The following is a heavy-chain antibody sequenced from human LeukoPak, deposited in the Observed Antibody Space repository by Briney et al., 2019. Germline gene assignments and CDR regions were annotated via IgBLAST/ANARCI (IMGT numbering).Heavy chain of an antibody. CDR3: ARGIRVVVGATYPWRQYNWFDP. Sequence: SETLSLTCAVYGGSFSGYYWSWIRQPPGKGLEWIGEINHSGSTNYNPSLKSRVTISVDTSKNQFSLKLSSVTAADTAVYYCARGIRVVVGATYPWRQYNWFDPRGQGTLVTVSS. CDR2: INHSGST. CDR1: GGSFSGYY. V-gene: IGHV4-34*01. J-gene: IGHJ5*02. D-gene: IGHD1-26*01.